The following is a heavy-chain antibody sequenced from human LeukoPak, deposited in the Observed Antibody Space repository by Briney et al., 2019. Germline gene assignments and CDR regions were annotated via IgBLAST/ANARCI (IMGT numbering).Heavy chain of an antibody. CDR1: GGTFSSYA. D-gene: IGHD2-15*01. CDR3: AVLIVLDCSGGSCYSGIDY. J-gene: IGHJ4*02. V-gene: IGHV1-69*06. Sequence: ASVKVSCKASGGTFSSYAISWVRQAPGQGLEWMGGIIPFFGTANYAQKFQGRVTITAEKSTSTAYMELSSLRSEDTAVYYCAVLIVLDCSGGSCYSGIDYWGQGTLVTVSS. CDR2: IIPFFGTA.